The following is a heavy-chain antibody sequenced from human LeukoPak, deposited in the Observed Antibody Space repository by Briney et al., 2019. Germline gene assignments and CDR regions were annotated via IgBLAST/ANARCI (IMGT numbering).Heavy chain of an antibody. CDR1: GGSVSNGSYY. V-gene: IGHV4-61*03. J-gene: IGHJ4*02. Sequence: SETLSLTCTVSGGSVSNGSYYWSWIRQPPGKGLEWIGYISYSGSTNYNPFLKSRVTMSVVTSKNHFSLRLSSVTAADTAVYYCARDPGRWQQLGYFDYWGQGSLVTVSS. CDR2: ISYSGST. D-gene: IGHD5-24*01. CDR3: ARDPGRWQQLGYFDY.